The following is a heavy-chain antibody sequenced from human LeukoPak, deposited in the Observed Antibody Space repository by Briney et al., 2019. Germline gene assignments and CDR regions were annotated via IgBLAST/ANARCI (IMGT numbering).Heavy chain of an antibody. Sequence: GGSLRLSCAASGFTFSSYSMNWVRQAPGKGLEWVSSIRSSSSYIYYADSVKGRFTISRDNAKNSLYLQMNSLRVEDTAFYYCAKDNRRHYTSGPNPDSLHWGQGALVTVSS. D-gene: IGHD6-19*01. J-gene: IGHJ4*02. CDR2: IRSSSSYI. CDR3: AKDNRRHYTSGPNPDSLH. CDR1: GFTFSSYS. V-gene: IGHV3-21*04.